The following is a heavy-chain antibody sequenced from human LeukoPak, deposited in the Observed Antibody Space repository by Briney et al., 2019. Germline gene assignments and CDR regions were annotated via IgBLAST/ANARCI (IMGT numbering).Heavy chain of an antibody. CDR1: GHTFTGYY. Sequence: ASVKVSCKASGHTFTGYYVHWVRQAPGQGLEWMGWINPKSGGTNYAQKFQGRVTMTRDTSISTAYMELSRLRSDDTAVYYCARPSGSYYRIFDYWGQGTLVTVSS. CDR3: ARPSGSYYRIFDY. CDR2: INPKSGGT. V-gene: IGHV1-2*02. J-gene: IGHJ4*02. D-gene: IGHD1-26*01.